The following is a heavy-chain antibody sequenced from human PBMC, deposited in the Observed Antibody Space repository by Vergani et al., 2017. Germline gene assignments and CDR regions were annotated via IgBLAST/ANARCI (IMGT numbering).Heavy chain of an antibody. CDR1: GFTFSSAW. D-gene: IGHD6-13*01. Sequence: EVQPVESGGGLVKPGGSLRLSCTTSGFTFSSAWMSWVRQAPGKGLEWVARIRPKTDGETTDYAAPVKGRFTISRDDSKNTLYLQMNSLKTEDTAVYYCAKDESDSSSWYSFVDYWGQGTLVTVSS. J-gene: IGHJ4*02. V-gene: IGHV3-15*01. CDR3: AKDESDSSSWYSFVDY. CDR2: IRPKTDGETT.